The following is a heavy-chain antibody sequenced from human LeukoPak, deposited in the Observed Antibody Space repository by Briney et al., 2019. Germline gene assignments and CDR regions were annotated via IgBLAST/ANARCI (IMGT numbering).Heavy chain of an antibody. D-gene: IGHD6-13*01. CDR3: ARHGGPHIAAANY. J-gene: IGHJ4*02. Sequence: SETLSLTCTVSGGSTSRSSYYWGWIRQPPGKGLEWIGSIYYSGSTYYNPSLKSRVTISVDTSKNQFSLKLSSVTAADTAVYYCARHGGPHIAAANYWGQGTLVTVSS. CDR1: GGSTSRSSYY. V-gene: IGHV4-39*01. CDR2: IYYSGST.